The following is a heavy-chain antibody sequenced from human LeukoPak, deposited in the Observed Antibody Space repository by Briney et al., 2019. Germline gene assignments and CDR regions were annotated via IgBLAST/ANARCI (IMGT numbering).Heavy chain of an antibody. J-gene: IGHJ3*02. Sequence: SETLSLTCAVCGGSFSGYYWSWIRQPPGKGLEWIGEINHSGSTNYNPSLKSRVTISVDTSKNQFSLKLSSVTAADTAVYYCARAYPQIRVLRYFDWLPPRLAFDIWGQGTMVTVSS. D-gene: IGHD3-9*01. V-gene: IGHV4-34*01. CDR2: INHSGST. CDR3: ARAYPQIRVLRYFDWLPPRLAFDI. CDR1: GGSFSGYY.